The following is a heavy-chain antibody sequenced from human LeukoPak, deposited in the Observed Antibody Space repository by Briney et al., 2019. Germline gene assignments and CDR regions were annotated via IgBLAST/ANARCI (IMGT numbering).Heavy chain of an antibody. Sequence: PSETLSLTCTVYCGSISSGSYYWVWIRQPPGKGLEWMGSIYYSGSTYYNPSLKSRVTISVDTSKNQFSLKLSSVTAADTAVYYCARDRQQLVGGDYFDYWGQGTLVTVSS. CDR1: CGSISSGSYY. CDR2: IYYSGST. D-gene: IGHD6-13*01. CDR3: ARDRQQLVGGDYFDY. J-gene: IGHJ4*02. V-gene: IGHV4-39*07.